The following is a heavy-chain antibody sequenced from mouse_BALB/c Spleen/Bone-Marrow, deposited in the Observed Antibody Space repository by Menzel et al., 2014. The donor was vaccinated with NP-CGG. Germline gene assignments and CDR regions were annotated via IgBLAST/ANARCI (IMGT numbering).Heavy chain of an antibody. CDR3: ARHGVRREWYFDV. J-gene: IGHJ1*01. CDR1: GFTFGRYT. CDR2: ISNGGGST. D-gene: IGHD2-14*01. Sequence: EVKVVESGGGLVQPGGSLKLSFAASGFTFGRYTMSWVRQTPEKRLEWVAYISNGGGSTYYPDTDTVKGRFTISRDNAKNTLYLQMSSLKSEDTAMYYCARHGVRREWYFDVWGAGTTVTVSS. V-gene: IGHV5-12-2*01.